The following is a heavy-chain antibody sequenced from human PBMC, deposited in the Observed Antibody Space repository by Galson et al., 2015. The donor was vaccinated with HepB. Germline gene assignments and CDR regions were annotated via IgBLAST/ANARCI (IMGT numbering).Heavy chain of an antibody. V-gene: IGHV1-2*04. CDR3: ASAPLSSGYFFDY. CDR1: GYTFTCHY. J-gene: IGHJ4*02. Sequence: SVKVSCKASGYTFTCHYMHWVRPAPGQGLEWMGWINPTSGGTNDAQKFQGWVTMTRDTSISTAYMELSRLRSDDTAVYYCASAPLSSGYFFDYWGQGTLVTVSS. D-gene: IGHD3-22*01. CDR2: INPTSGGT.